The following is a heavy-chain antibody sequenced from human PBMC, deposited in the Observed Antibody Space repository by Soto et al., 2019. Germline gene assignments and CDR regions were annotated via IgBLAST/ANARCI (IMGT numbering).Heavy chain of an antibody. D-gene: IGHD3-10*01. Sequence: EVQLLESGGGLVQPGGSLRLSCAASGFTFSSYAMSWVRQAPGKGLEWVSAISGSGGSTYYADSVKGRFTISRDNSKNTLYLQMNSLRADDTAVYYCANIEDYYGSGSYKANAFDIWGQGTMVTVSS. CDR2: ISGSGGST. V-gene: IGHV3-23*01. J-gene: IGHJ3*02. CDR1: GFTFSSYA. CDR3: ANIEDYYGSGSYKANAFDI.